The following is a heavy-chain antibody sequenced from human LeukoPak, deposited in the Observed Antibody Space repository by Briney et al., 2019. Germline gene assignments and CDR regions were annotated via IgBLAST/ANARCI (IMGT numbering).Heavy chain of an antibody. V-gene: IGHV3-9*01. CDR1: GFTFDDYA. D-gene: IGHD2-15*01. CDR3: AKALLRWYCSGGSCHPFDY. Sequence: GGSLRLSCAASGFTFDDYAMHWVRQAPGKGLEWVSGISWNSGSIGYADSVKGRFTISRDNAKNSLYLQMNSLRAEDRALYYCAKALLRWYCSGGSCHPFDYWGEGTLVTVSS. J-gene: IGHJ4*02. CDR2: ISWNSGSI.